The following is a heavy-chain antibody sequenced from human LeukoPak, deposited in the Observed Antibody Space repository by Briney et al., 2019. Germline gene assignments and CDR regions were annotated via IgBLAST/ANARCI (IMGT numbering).Heavy chain of an antibody. J-gene: IGHJ3*02. Sequence: GGSLRLSCLASGITFSSSSMSWVRQAPGKGLEWVSGINWNGGSTGYVDSVKGRFTISRDNAKNSLYLQMNSLRAEDTALYYCARGKEMATITAAFDIWGQGTMVTVSS. D-gene: IGHD5-24*01. V-gene: IGHV3-20*04. CDR3: ARGKEMATITAAFDI. CDR2: INWNGGST. CDR1: GITFSSSS.